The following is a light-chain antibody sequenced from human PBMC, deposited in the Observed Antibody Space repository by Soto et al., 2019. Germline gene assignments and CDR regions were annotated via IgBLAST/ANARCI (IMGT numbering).Light chain of an antibody. Sequence: DIQMTQSPASLSSFVGDRVTITCRASQGISNYLAWYQQKPGRVPKLLIYAASTLQSGVPSRFSGSGSGTDFTLTISSLQPEDVATYYCQRFNSDPPTFGQGTKVDIK. CDR3: QRFNSDPPT. CDR2: AAS. V-gene: IGKV1-27*01. CDR1: QGISNY. J-gene: IGKJ1*01.